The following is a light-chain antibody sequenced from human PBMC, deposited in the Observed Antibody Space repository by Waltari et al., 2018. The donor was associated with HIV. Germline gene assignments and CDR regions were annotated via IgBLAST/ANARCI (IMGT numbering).Light chain of an antibody. J-gene: IGKJ3*01. CDR2: GAT. CDR3: LQSFKTPLT. V-gene: IGKV1-39*01. Sequence: DIQMTQSPSSLSASVGDRVTFTCRSSQDINTYLNWFQQKPGQAPKILIHGATRLQSGVPSRFRGSGSGTDFSLTISSLQPEDFATYFRLQSFKTPLTFGPGTKIEIK. CDR1: QDINTY.